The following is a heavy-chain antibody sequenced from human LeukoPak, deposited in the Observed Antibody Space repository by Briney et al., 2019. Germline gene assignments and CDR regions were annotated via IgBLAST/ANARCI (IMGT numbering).Heavy chain of an antibody. J-gene: IGHJ4*02. CDR1: GGSISSGDYY. CDR2: IYYSGST. V-gene: IGHV4-30-4*01. CDR3: ARERVRIVGE. Sequence: SETLSLTCTVSGGSISSGDYYWSWIRQPPGKGLEWTGYIYYSGSTYYNPSLKSRVTISVDTSKNQFSLKLRSVTAADTAVYYCARERVRIVGEWGKGPLVTVSS. D-gene: IGHD3-22*01.